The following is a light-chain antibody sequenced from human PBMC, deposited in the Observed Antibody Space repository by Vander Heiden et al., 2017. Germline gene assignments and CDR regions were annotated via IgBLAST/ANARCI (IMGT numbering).Light chain of an antibody. CDR2: GAS. CDR1: QSISTY. V-gene: IGKV1-39*01. Sequence: CRASQSISTYLNWYQQKPGKAPKVLIYGASSLQSGVPSSFSGSGSGTDCTLTISSLQPEDFATYYCQQSYSFPWTFGQGTKVEIK. CDR3: QQSYSFPWT. J-gene: IGKJ1*01.